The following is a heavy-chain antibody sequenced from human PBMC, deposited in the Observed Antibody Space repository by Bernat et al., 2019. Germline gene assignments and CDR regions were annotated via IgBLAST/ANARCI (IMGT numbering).Heavy chain of an antibody. CDR3: ARDQHYNILTGYFWGMDV. CDR2: IYYSGST. J-gene: IGHJ6*02. Sequence: QVQLQESGPGLVKPSQTLSLTCTVSGGSISSGGYYWSWIRQHQGKGLEWIGYIYYSGSTSYNPSLKSRVNISVNTSMNQFSLKLSSVTAADTAVYYCARDQHYNILTGYFWGMDVWGQGTTVTVSS. D-gene: IGHD3-9*01. V-gene: IGHV4-31*03. CDR1: GGSISSGGYY.